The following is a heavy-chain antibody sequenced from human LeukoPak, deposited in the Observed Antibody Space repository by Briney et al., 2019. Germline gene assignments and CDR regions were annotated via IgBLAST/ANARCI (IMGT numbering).Heavy chain of an antibody. Sequence: PGGSLRLSCAASGFTFSSYGMHWVRQAPGKGLEGVAVIWYDGSNKYYADSVKGRFTISRDNSKNTLYLQMNSLRAEDTAVYYCASIAVAGADFDYWGQGTLVTVSS. J-gene: IGHJ4*02. CDR1: GFTFSSYG. V-gene: IGHV3-33*01. D-gene: IGHD6-19*01. CDR3: ASIAVAGADFDY. CDR2: IWYDGSNK.